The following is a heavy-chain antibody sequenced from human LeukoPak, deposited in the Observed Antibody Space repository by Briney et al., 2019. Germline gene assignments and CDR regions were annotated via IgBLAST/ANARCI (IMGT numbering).Heavy chain of an antibody. V-gene: IGHV4-39*01. CDR3: ARHIKIFGVVIINWFDP. CDR2: IYYSGST. CDR1: GGSISSSSYY. D-gene: IGHD3-3*01. Sequence: SETLSLTCIVSGGSISSSSYYWGWIRQPPGKGLEWIGSIYYSGSTYYNPSLKSRVTISVDTSKNQFSLKLSSVTAADTAVYYCARHIKIFGVVIINWFDPWGQGTLVTVSS. J-gene: IGHJ5*02.